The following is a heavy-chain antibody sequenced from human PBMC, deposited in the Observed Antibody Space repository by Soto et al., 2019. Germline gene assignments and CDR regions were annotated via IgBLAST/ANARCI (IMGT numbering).Heavy chain of an antibody. V-gene: IGHV1-18*04. J-gene: IGHJ4*02. CDR1: GYTFNSYG. D-gene: IGHD3-9*01. Sequence: QVQLVQSGGEVKKPGASVKVSCKASGYTFNSYGIIWVRQAPGHGLEWMGWVSAFNGHTNFAQRFQGRVSMTTDTSTNTAYMELRGLTSDDTAVYYCARSHFLTGYYRLFDFWGQGALVTVSS. CDR2: VSAFNGHT. CDR3: ARSHFLTGYYRLFDF.